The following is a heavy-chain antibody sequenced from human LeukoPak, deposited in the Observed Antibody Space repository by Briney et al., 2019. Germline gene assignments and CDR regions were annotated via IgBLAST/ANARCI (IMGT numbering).Heavy chain of an antibody. D-gene: IGHD6-19*01. J-gene: IGHJ4*02. V-gene: IGHV4-59*01. Sequence: PSETLSLTCTVSGGSISSYYWSWIRQPPGKGLEWIGYIYYSGSTNYSPSLKSRVTISVDTSKNQFSLKLSSVTAADTAVYYCARASGSGWYDYWGQGTLVTVSS. CDR3: ARASGSGWYDY. CDR2: IYYSGST. CDR1: GGSISSYY.